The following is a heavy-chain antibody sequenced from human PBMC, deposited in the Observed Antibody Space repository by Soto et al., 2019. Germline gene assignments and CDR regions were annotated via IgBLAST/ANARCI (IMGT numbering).Heavy chain of an antibody. D-gene: IGHD2-2*01. CDR2: IIPIFGTA. V-gene: IGHV1-69*01. CDR3: ARGRRIVVVPAARDYYYYGMDV. Sequence: VKVSCKASGGTFSSYAISWVRQAPGQGLEWMGGIIPIFGTANYAQKFQGRVTITADESTSTAYMELSSLRSEDTAVYYCARGRRIVVVPAARDYYYYGMDVWGQGTTVTVSS. J-gene: IGHJ6*02. CDR1: GGTFSSYA.